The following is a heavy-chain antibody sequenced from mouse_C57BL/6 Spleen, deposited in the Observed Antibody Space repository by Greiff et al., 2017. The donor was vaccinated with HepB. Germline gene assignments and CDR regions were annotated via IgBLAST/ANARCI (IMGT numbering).Heavy chain of an antibody. J-gene: IGHJ1*03. V-gene: IGHV5-9*01. D-gene: IGHD4-1*01. CDR3: ARTGTSLYWYFDV. CDR2: ISGGGGNT. Sequence: EVKVVESGGGLVKPGGSLKLSCAASGFTFSSYTMSWVRQTPEKRLEWVATISGGGGNTYYPDSVKGRFTISRDNAKNTLYLQMSSLRSEDTALYYCARTGTSLYWYFDVWGTGTTVTVSS. CDR1: GFTFSSYT.